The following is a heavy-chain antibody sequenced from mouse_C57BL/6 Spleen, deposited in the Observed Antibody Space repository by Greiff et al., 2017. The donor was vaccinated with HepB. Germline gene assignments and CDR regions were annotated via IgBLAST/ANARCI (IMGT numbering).Heavy chain of an antibody. V-gene: IGHV1-64*01. J-gene: IGHJ1*03. Sequence: VQLQQPGAELVKPGASVKLSCKASGYTFTSYWMHWVKQRPGQGLEWIGMIHPNSGSTNYNEKFKSKATLTVAKSSSTAYMQPSSLTSEDSAVYYCARGGSRNWYFDVWGTGTTVTVSS. CDR1: GYTFTSYW. CDR3: ARGGSRNWYFDV. CDR2: IHPNSGST. D-gene: IGHD1-1*01.